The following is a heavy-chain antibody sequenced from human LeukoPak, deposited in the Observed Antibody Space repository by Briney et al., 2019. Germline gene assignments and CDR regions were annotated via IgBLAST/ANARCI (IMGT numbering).Heavy chain of an antibody. Sequence: PSETLSLTRAVSTDSFSSHYWTWIRQPPRKGLEWIGYISYIGSTNYNPSLKSRVTISIDTSKNQFSLKLSSVTAADTAVYYCARDLVTVTKGFDIWGQGTMVSVSS. CDR2: ISYIGST. CDR1: TDSFSSHY. D-gene: IGHD4-17*01. V-gene: IGHV4-59*11. J-gene: IGHJ3*02. CDR3: ARDLVTVTKGFDI.